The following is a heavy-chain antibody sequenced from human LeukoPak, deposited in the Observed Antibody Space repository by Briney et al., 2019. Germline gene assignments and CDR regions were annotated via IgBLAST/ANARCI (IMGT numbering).Heavy chain of an antibody. CDR1: GFIFNSYV. J-gene: IGHJ4*02. CDR3: VRSLDY. Sequence: GGSLRLSCAASGFIFNSYVMNWVRQAPGKGLEWVSVITGSGGFTQYADSVKGRFTISRDNSKNTVYLQMNSLRVEDTALYYCVRSLDYWGQGTLVTVSS. CDR2: ITGSGGFT. V-gene: IGHV3-23*01.